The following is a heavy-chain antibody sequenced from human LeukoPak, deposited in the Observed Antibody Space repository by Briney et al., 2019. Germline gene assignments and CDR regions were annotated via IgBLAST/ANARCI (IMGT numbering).Heavy chain of an antibody. J-gene: IGHJ4*02. V-gene: IGHV1-8*03. CDR1: GYTFTSYD. CDR2: MNPNSGNT. CDR3: ARAGIGYCSSTSCYEFDY. Sequence: ASVKVSCKASGYTFTSYDINWVRQATGQGLEWMGWMNPNSGNTGYAQKFQGRVTITRNTSISTAYMELSSLRSEDTAVYYCARAGIGYCSSTSCYEFDYWGQGTLVTASS. D-gene: IGHD2-2*01.